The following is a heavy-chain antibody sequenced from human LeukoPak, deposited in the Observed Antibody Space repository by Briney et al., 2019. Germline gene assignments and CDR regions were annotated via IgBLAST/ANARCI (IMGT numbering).Heavy chain of an antibody. J-gene: IGHJ2*01. D-gene: IGHD3-10*01. Sequence: PGGSLRLSCAASGFTFSNYDMDWVRQAPGKGLEWVAVIWEDGNNKYYGDSVKGRFTISRDNSKNTLYLEMNSLRAEDTAVYYCARERGGPDWYSDLWGRGTLVTVSS. CDR2: IWEDGNNK. CDR3: ARERGGPDWYSDL. V-gene: IGHV3-33*01. CDR1: GFTFSNYD.